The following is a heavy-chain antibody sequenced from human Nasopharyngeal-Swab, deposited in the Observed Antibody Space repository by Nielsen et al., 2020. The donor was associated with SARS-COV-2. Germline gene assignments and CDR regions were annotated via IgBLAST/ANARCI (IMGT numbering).Heavy chain of an antibody. CDR1: GFTFSSYA. D-gene: IGHD4-17*01. CDR2: ISYDGSNK. Sequence: GGSLRLSCAASGFTFSSYAMHWVRQAPGKGLEWVAVISYDGSNKYYADSVKGRFTTSRDNSKNTLYLQMNSLRAEDTAVYYCARSYYGAYYYGMDVWGQGTTVTVSS. CDR3: ARSYYGAYYYGMDV. V-gene: IGHV3-30-3*01. J-gene: IGHJ6*02.